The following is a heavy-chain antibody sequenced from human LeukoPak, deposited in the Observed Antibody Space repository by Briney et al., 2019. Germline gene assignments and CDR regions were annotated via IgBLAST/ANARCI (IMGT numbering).Heavy chain of an antibody. CDR3: ARGDGSYLL. V-gene: IGHV1-2*02. D-gene: IGHD1-26*01. Sequence: ASVRVSCKASGYTFTGYYIHWVRQAPGQGLEWMGWINPNSGSTRYGPKFQGRVIMTRDTSISTAYMELGSLRSDDTAVYYCARGDGSYLLWGQGTLVTVSS. CDR1: GYTFTGYY. CDR2: INPNSGST. J-gene: IGHJ4*02.